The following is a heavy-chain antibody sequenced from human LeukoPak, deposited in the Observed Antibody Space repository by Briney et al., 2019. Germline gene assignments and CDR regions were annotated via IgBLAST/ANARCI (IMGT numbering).Heavy chain of an antibody. Sequence: SETLSLTCAVYGGSFSGYYWSWIRQPPGKGLEWIGEINHSGSTNYNPSLKSRVTISVDTSKNQFSLRLSSMTAADTAVYYCARALSSNFFDYWGQGTLVTVSS. J-gene: IGHJ4*02. D-gene: IGHD2/OR15-2a*01. V-gene: IGHV4-34*01. CDR2: INHSGST. CDR3: ARALSSNFFDY. CDR1: GGSFSGYY.